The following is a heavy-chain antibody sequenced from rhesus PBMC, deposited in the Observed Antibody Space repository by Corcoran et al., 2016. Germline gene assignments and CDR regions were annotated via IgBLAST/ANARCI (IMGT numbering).Heavy chain of an antibody. D-gene: IGHD3-16*01. J-gene: IGHJ4*01. CDR1: GGSFSGYY. CDR2: ISGSSGST. V-gene: IGHV4-165*01. Sequence: QVQLQESGPGLVKPSETLSLTCAVSGGSFSGYYWGWIRQHPGKGLEWIGYISGSSGSTDYNPSLKSRVTLSVDTSKNQLSLKLSSVTAADTAVYYCARDSYSGSYYFDYWGQGVLVTVSS. CDR3: ARDSYSGSYYFDY.